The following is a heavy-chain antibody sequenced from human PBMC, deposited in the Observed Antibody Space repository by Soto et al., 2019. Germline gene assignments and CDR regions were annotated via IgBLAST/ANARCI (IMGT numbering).Heavy chain of an antibody. J-gene: IGHJ4*02. CDR2: ISANDQGI. D-gene: IGHD1-7*01. V-gene: IGHV3-23*01. CDR3: AKDRNYPRDYFHY. Sequence: EVQLLESGGGLVQPGGSLRLSCAASGFTFSSYALSWVRQAPGKGLEWVSAISANDQGIYYADSVRGRFTISRDNSKNTIFLHMDSLRAEDTAVYYCAKDRNYPRDYFHYWGQGTLVTVSS. CDR1: GFTFSSYA.